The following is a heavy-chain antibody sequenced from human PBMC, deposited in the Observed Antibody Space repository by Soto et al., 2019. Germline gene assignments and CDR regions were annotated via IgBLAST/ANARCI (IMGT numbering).Heavy chain of an antibody. CDR2: IYYSGST. J-gene: IGHJ4*02. CDR1: GGSVSSGSNY. Sequence: ASETLSLTFTVSGGSVSSGSNYWSWIRQPPGKGLEWIGYIYYSGSTNYNPSLKSRVTISVDTSKNQFSLKLSSVTAADTAVYYCARLNTRRYVDYWGQGTLVTVS. V-gene: IGHV4-61*01. CDR3: ARLNTRRYVDY.